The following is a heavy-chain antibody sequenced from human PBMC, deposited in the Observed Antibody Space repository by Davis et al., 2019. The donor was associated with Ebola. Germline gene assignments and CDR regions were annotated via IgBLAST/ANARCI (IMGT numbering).Heavy chain of an antibody. D-gene: IGHD6-6*01. CDR2: IIPILGIA. CDR3: ASGLVRGESYWYFDL. V-gene: IGHV1-69*10. Sequence: SAKVSCNASGGTFSSYAISWVRQAPGQGLEWMGGIIPILGIANYAQKFQGRVTITADESTSTAYMELSSLRSEDTAVYYCASGLVRGESYWYFDLWGRGTLVTVSS. J-gene: IGHJ2*01. CDR1: GGTFSSYA.